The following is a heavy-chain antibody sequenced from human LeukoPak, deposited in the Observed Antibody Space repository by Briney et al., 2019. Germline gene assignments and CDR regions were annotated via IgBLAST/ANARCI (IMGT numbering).Heavy chain of an antibody. CDR1: GFTFRSHT. Sequence: GGSLRLSCAASGFTFRSHTMNWVRQAPGKGLEWVSSISSNSAYIYYVDSLRGRFTVSRDNAKSSLFLQMNSLRVEDTAVYYCARAHCSGRGCYQRYDGFDIWGQGTVVTVSS. CDR3: ARAHCSGRGCYQRYDGFDI. V-gene: IGHV3-21*01. J-gene: IGHJ3*02. D-gene: IGHD2-15*01. CDR2: ISSNSAYI.